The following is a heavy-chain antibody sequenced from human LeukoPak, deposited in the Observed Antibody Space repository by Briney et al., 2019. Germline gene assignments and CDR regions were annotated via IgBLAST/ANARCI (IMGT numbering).Heavy chain of an antibody. J-gene: IGHJ4*02. CDR2: IYSGGST. V-gene: IGHV3-66*01. Sequence: PGGSLRLPCAASGFTFNSYAFNWVRQAPGKGLEWVSVIYSGGSTYYADSVKGRFTISRDNSKNTLYLQMNSLRAEDTAVYYCARDRFYGDYIASWGQGTLVTVSS. D-gene: IGHD4-17*01. CDR1: GFTFNSYA. CDR3: ARDRFYGDYIAS.